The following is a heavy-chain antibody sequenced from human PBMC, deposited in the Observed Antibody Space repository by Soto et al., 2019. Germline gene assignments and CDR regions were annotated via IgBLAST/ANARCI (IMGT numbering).Heavy chain of an antibody. CDR1: GGSIRNYY. V-gene: IGHV4-59*01. CDR3: ARENYGDFFDY. Sequence: SETLSLTCTVSGGSIRNYYWSWIRQPPGKGLEWIGYIYYSGSTNYNPSLKSRVTISVDTSKNHFSLKLNSVTAADTAVYYCARENYGDFFDYWGQGTLVTVSS. J-gene: IGHJ4*02. D-gene: IGHD4-17*01. CDR2: IYYSGST.